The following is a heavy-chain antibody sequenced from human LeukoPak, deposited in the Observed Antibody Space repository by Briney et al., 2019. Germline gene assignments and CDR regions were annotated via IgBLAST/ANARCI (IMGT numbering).Heavy chain of an antibody. Sequence: ASVKVSCKASGYTFTRYYIHWVRQAPGQGLEWMGIINPSGGSTSYAQKFQGRLTVTRDMSTSTVYMELSSLGSDDTAVYYCARDRGVLRYFDWLFEFDYWGQGTLVTVSS. J-gene: IGHJ4*02. CDR2: INPSGGST. CDR1: GYTFTRYY. D-gene: IGHD3-9*01. CDR3: ARDRGVLRYFDWLFEFDY. V-gene: IGHV1-46*01.